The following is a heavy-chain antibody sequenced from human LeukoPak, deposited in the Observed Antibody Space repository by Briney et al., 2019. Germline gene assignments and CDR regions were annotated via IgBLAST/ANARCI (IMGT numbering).Heavy chain of an antibody. CDR3: ATWADCSSTSCHTLYYYYMDV. J-gene: IGHJ6*03. CDR1: GYTFTDYY. D-gene: IGHD2-2*02. Sequence: ASVKVSCKVSGYTFTDYYMHWVQQAPGKGLEWMGLVDPEDGETIYAEKFQGRVTITADTSTDTAYMELSSLRSEDTAVYYCATWADCSSTSCHTLYYYYMDVWGKGTTDTVSS. CDR2: VDPEDGET. V-gene: IGHV1-69-2*01.